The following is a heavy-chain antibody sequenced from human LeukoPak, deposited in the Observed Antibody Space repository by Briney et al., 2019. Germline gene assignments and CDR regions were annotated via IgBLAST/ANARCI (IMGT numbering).Heavy chain of an antibody. CDR1: GGSISSSSYY. Sequence: SETLSLTCTVSGGSISSSSYYWGWIRQPPGKGLEWIGSIYYSGSTYYNPSLKSRVTISVDTSKNQFSLKLSFVTAADTAVYYCARVAQQYGRLDYFDYWGQGTLVTVSS. J-gene: IGHJ4*02. CDR2: IYYSGST. D-gene: IGHD6-13*01. V-gene: IGHV4-39*07. CDR3: ARVAQQYGRLDYFDY.